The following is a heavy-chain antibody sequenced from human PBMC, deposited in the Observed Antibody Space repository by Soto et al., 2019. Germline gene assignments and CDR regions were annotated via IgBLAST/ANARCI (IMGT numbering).Heavy chain of an antibody. CDR2: ISAYNGNT. CDR3: ARINYYDSSGYYDNYYYYGMDV. D-gene: IGHD3-22*01. V-gene: IGHV1-18*01. Sequence: ASVKVSCKASGYTFTSYGISWVRQAPGQGLEWMGWISAYNGNTNYAQKLQGRVTMTTDTSTSTAYMELRSLRSDDTAVYYCARINYYDSSGYYDNYYYYGMDVWGQGTTVTSP. J-gene: IGHJ6*02. CDR1: GYTFTSYG.